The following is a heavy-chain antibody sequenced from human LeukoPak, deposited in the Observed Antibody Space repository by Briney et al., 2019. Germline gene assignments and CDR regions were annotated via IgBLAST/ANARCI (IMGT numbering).Heavy chain of an antibody. Sequence: GGSLRLSCAASGFTFSSYEMNWVRQAPGKGLEWVSSISSSSSYIYYADSVKGRFTISRDNAKNSLYLQMNSLRAEDTAVYYCARDRGSSWYERFDYWGQGTLVTVSS. J-gene: IGHJ4*02. V-gene: IGHV3-21*01. CDR3: ARDRGSSWYERFDY. CDR2: ISSSSSYI. D-gene: IGHD6-13*01. CDR1: GFTFSSYE.